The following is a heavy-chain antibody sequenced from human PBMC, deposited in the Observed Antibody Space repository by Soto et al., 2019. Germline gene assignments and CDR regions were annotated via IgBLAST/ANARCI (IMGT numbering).Heavy chain of an antibody. CDR3: ATTYFVWSSEQPYYFDY. J-gene: IGHJ4*02. CDR2: ISGSGGRP. Sequence: EVQLLDSGGGLVQPGGSLRLSCAASGFTFSNYAMTWVRQGPGKGLEWVSGISGSGGRPYYADSVKGRFTISRDNSKSTLYLQMNSVRAEETAVYYCATTYFVWSSEQPYYFDYWGQGTLVTVSS. V-gene: IGHV3-23*01. CDR1: GFTFSNYA. D-gene: IGHD3-16*01.